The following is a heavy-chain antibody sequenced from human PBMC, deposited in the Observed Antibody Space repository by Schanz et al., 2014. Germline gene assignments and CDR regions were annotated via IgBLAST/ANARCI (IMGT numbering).Heavy chain of an antibody. CDR1: GFTVSSNY. D-gene: IGHD6-13*01. CDR2: ISNGGGYI. Sequence: EVQLVESGGGLIQPGGSLRLSCAVSGFTVSSNYMSWVRQAPGKGLEWVSSISNGGGYIYYADSVKGRFTISRDNAKSSLFLQMNSLRAEDTAVYYCVREVGAAAGLAWGLDYWGRGTLVTVSS. V-gene: IGHV3-21*06. CDR3: VREVGAAAGLAWGLDY. J-gene: IGHJ4*02.